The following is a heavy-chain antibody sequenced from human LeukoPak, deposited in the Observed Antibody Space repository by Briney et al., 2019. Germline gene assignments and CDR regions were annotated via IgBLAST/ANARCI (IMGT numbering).Heavy chain of an antibody. CDR2: ISGSSGST. CDR3: AKDRGSGWWDYFDY. CDR1: GFIFSSYA. D-gene: IGHD6-19*01. V-gene: IGHV3-23*01. Sequence: GGSLRLTCAASGFIFSSYAMSWVGQAPGKGLEWVSAISGSSGSTYYADSVKGRFTIFRDNSKNTLYLQMNSLRAEDTAVYYCAKDRGSGWWDYFDYWGQGNLVTVSS. J-gene: IGHJ4*02.